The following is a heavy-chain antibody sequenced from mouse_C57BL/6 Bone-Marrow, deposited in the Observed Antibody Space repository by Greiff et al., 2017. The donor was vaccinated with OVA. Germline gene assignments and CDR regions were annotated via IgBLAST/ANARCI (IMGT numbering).Heavy chain of an antibody. Sequence: QVQLQQSGAELARPGASVKMSCKASGYTFTSYTMHWVKQRPGQGLEWIGYINPSSGYTKYNQKFKDKATLTADKSSSTAYMQLSSLTSEGSAVYYCAGGEGLRWGAWFAYWGQGTLVTVSA. CDR3: AGGEGLRWGAWFAY. D-gene: IGHD2-4*01. J-gene: IGHJ3*01. V-gene: IGHV1-4*01. CDR2: INPSSGYT. CDR1: GYTFTSYT.